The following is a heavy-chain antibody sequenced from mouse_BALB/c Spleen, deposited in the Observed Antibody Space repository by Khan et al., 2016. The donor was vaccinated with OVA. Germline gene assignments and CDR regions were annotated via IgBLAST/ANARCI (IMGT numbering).Heavy chain of an antibody. V-gene: IGHV3-8*02. J-gene: IGHJ3*01. CDR3: ARSTYRFAFVY. Sequence: EVQLPESGPSLVKPSQTLSLTCSVTGASITSGYWCWIRNFPGNNLEYMGYIIYSGRTYSNPSLNSRISLTRPPSTNPYSLQLNSVTTEDTATYYCARSTYRFAFVYWGQGTLFTVSA. D-gene: IGHD2-14*01. CDR1: GASITSGY. CDR2: IIYSGRT.